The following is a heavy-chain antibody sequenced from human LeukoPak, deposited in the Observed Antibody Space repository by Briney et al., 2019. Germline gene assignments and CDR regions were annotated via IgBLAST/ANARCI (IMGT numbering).Heavy chain of an antibody. CDR1: GYRFNAYW. D-gene: IGHD4-23*01. Sequence: GESLKISCKGSGYRFNAYWIAWVRQMPGKGLEWMGIIYPDDSDTRYSPSFQGQVTISADKSISAAYLQWSSLKASDTAMYYCARHTNDYGGYGDYWGQGTLVTVSS. J-gene: IGHJ4*02. CDR2: IYPDDSDT. CDR3: ARHTNDYGGYGDY. V-gene: IGHV5-51*01.